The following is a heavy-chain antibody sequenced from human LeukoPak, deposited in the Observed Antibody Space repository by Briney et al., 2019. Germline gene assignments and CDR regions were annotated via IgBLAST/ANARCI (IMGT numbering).Heavy chain of an antibody. CDR1: GDSISSNYY. D-gene: IGHD4-17*01. J-gene: IGHJ5*02. CDR2: INHSGST. Sequence: PSETLSLTCTVSGDSISSNYYWSWIRQPPGKGLEWIGEINHSGSTNYNPSLKSRVTISVDTSKNQFSLKLSSVTAADTAVYYCASIPLDYGDYGAHWFDPWGQGTLVTVSS. CDR3: ASIPLDYGDYGAHWFDP. V-gene: IGHV4-34*01.